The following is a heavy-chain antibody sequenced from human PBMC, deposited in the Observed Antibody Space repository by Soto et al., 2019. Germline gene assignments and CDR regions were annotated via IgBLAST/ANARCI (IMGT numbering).Heavy chain of an antibody. Sequence: VQLVESGGGVVQPGRSLRLSCAASGFTFSSYGMHWVRQAPGKGLEWVAVIWYDGSNKYYADSVKGRFTISRDNSKNTLYLQMNSLRAEDTAVYYCARDGYCSGGSCYSVPVFDYWGQGTLVTVSS. V-gene: IGHV3-33*01. CDR1: GFTFSSYG. CDR2: IWYDGSNK. J-gene: IGHJ4*02. D-gene: IGHD2-15*01. CDR3: ARDGYCSGGSCYSVPVFDY.